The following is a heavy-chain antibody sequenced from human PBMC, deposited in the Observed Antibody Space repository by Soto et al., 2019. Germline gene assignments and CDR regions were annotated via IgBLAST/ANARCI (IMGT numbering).Heavy chain of an antibody. CDR2: IIPIFGTA. J-gene: IGHJ5*02. Sequence: SVKVSCKASGGTFISYAIIWVRQAPGQGLEWMGGIIPIFGTANYAQKFQGRVTITADESTSTAYMELSSLRSEDTAVYYCAKVVTAAMGPENWFDPWGQGTLVTVSS. CDR3: AKVVTAAMGPENWFDP. V-gene: IGHV1-69*01. CDR1: GGTFISYA. D-gene: IGHD2-2*01.